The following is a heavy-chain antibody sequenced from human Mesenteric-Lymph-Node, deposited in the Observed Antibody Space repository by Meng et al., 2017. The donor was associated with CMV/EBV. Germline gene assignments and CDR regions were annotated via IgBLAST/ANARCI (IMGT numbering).Heavy chain of an antibody. CDR3: AKRQEDSSGWFLD. CDR2: IIPILDRP. V-gene: IGHV1-69*04. Sequence: SVKVSCKASGGPFSKHVISWVRQAPGQGPEWMGRIIPILDRPNYAQKFQGRVTITADKSANTVYMELSSLRSEDTAVYYCAKRQEDSSGWFLDWGQGTLVTVSS. D-gene: IGHD6-19*01. CDR1: GGPFSKHV. J-gene: IGHJ4*02.